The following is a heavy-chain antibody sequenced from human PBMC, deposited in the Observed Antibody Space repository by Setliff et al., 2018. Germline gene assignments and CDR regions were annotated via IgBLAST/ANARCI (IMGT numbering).Heavy chain of an antibody. V-gene: IGHV3-7*01. CDR1: GFTFSSFW. CDR3: ARDQFRNSGGLYC. CDR2: INQAGSAK. J-gene: IGHJ4*02. Sequence: GGSLRLSCAASGFTFSSFWMSWVRQAPGKGLEWVANINQAGSAKYYVDSVKGRFTISRDNAKNSLYLQMNSLRAEDTAVYFCARDQFRNSGGLYCWGQGTLVTVSS. D-gene: IGHD1-7*01.